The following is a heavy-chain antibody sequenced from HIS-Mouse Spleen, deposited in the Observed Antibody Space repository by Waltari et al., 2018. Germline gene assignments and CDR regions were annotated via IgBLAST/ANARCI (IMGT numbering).Heavy chain of an antibody. CDR3: AKEPYCSSTSCYLDY. CDR2: IWYDGSNK. V-gene: IGHV3-33*06. J-gene: IGHJ4*02. CDR1: GFPFSSDG. Sequence: QVQRVESGGGVVQPGRSLRLSCAASGFPFSSDGMHSVRQAPGKGLEWVAVIWYDGSNKYYADSVKGRFTISRDNSKNTLYLQMNSLRAEDTAVYYCAKEPYCSSTSCYLDYWGQGTLVTVSS. D-gene: IGHD2-2*01.